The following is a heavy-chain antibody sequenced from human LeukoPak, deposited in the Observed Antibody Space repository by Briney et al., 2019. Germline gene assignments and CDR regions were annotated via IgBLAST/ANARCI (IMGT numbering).Heavy chain of an antibody. CDR2: ISGGGNT. CDR3: GSRDKGYYYGLDV. D-gene: IGHD5-24*01. V-gene: IGHV3-66*01. Sequence: PGGSLRLSCVASGFTGSSNHMSWVRQAPGKGLEWVSIISGGGNTYYADSVKDRFTISRDNSKSTLYLQMKSLRAEDTAVYYCGSRDKGYYYGLDVWGQGTTVTVSS. CDR1: GFTGSSNH. J-gene: IGHJ6*02.